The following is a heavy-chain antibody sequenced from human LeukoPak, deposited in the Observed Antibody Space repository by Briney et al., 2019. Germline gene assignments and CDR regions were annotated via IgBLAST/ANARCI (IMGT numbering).Heavy chain of an antibody. Sequence: ASVKVSCKASGYSFTDYGLSWVRQAPGQGLEWMGWIRVYNGGTNYAQKFQGRLTVTADPSTRTAYMELRRLRSDDTAAYYCARGGDTYMDFWGQGTLVTISS. CDR1: GYSFTDYG. J-gene: IGHJ4*02. CDR2: IRVYNGGT. V-gene: IGHV1-18*01. D-gene: IGHD2-2*02. CDR3: ARGGDTYMDF.